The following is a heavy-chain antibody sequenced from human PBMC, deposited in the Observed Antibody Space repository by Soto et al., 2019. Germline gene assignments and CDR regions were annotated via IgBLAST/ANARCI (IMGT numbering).Heavy chain of an antibody. CDR2: IIPVFSTA. CDR3: GRGGIGYVWFNEV. D-gene: IGHD3-22*01. CDR1: GGLFSSYA. J-gene: IGHJ4*02. Sequence: QEQRVQSGAEVKMPGSSVKVSCKASGGLFSSYAISWVRQAPGQGLEWMGGIIPVFSTAYYAQKVPGRVTITADESTNTAYMELSSLRSEDTAMYYCGRGGIGYVWFNEVWGQGSLVTVSS. V-gene: IGHV1-69*01.